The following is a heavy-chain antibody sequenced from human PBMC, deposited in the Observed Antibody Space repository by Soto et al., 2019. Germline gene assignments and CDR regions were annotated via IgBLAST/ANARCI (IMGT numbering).Heavy chain of an antibody. CDR2: INHSGST. D-gene: IGHD3-3*01. CDR1: GGSFSGYY. CDR3: ASTITIFGVVNDY. V-gene: IGHV4-34*01. J-gene: IGHJ4*02. Sequence: SETLSLTCAVYGGSFSGYYWSWIRQPPGKGLEWSGEINHSGSTNYNPSLKSRVTTSVATSKNQFSLKLSSVTAADTAVYYCASTITIFGVVNDYWGQGTLVTVAS.